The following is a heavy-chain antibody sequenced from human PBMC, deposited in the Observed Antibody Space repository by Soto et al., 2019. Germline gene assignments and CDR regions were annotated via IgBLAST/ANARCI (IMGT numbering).Heavy chain of an antibody. CDR3: AHRPRGYSYHFAY. CDR2: IYWDDDE. Sequence: QITLKESGPPLVKPTQTLTLTCTFSGFSLTTRGVGVGWIRQSPGKALEWLALIYWDDDEGYSPSLKSRLTSTKDTSKTQVVLTMINMDPVDTATYYCAHRPRGYSYHFAYWGQGTLVTVSS. V-gene: IGHV2-5*02. J-gene: IGHJ4*02. D-gene: IGHD5-18*01. CDR1: GFSLTTRGVG.